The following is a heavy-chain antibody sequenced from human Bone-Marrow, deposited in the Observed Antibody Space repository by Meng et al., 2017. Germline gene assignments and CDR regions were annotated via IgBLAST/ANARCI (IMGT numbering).Heavy chain of an antibody. Sequence: GGSLRLSCAASGFTFSDYYMTWIRQAPGKGLEWVSYISNGGDTIYYADSVKGRFTFSRDNAKSSLYLQMNSLRAEDTAVYYCARDNDAGSSGYYYVHDAFDIWGQGTMVTVSS. J-gene: IGHJ3*02. V-gene: IGHV3-11*04. CDR2: ISNGGDTI. D-gene: IGHD3-22*01. CDR3: ARDNDAGSSGYYYVHDAFDI. CDR1: GFTFSDYY.